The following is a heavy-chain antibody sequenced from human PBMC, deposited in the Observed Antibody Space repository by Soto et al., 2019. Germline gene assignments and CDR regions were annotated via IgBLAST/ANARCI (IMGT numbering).Heavy chain of an antibody. J-gene: IGHJ6*03. V-gene: IGHV3-13*01. CDR2: IGTAGDT. CDR3: AREVMVRGGTWGNYYYYMDA. D-gene: IGHD3-10*01. CDR1: GFTFSSYD. Sequence: PGGSLRLSCAASGFTFSSYDMHWVRQATGKGLEWVSAIGTAGDTYYPGSVKGRLTISRENAKNSLYLQMNSLRAGDTAVYYCAREVMVRGGTWGNYYYYMDAWGKGTTVTVSS.